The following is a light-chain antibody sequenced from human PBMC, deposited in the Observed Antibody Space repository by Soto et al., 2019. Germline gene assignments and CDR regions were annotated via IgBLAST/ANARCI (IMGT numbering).Light chain of an antibody. CDR3: QQYHTSPWT. Sequence: DIVMTQSPDSLTVSLGERATIECKSSQNVLYYSNNKNYLAWYQQKPGQPPKLLIYWASTRESGVPDRFSGSGSGTDFTLTISSLQAEDVAVYYCQQYHTSPWTFGQGTNVEIK. V-gene: IGKV4-1*01. CDR2: WAS. J-gene: IGKJ1*01. CDR1: QNVLYYSNNKNY.